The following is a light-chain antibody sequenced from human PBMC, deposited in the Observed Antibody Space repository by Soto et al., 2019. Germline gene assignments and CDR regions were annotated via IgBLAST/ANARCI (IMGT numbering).Light chain of an antibody. Sequence: EIVLTQSPDTLSLSPGERATLSCRASQSVSNNYLAWYQQKPGQAPRLLIYGASSRATGIPDRFSGSGSGRDFTLTISRLEPEDFAVYYCQQYGSSPYAYGQGTKLEIK. CDR2: GAS. J-gene: IGKJ2*01. CDR1: QSVSNNY. CDR3: QQYGSSPYA. V-gene: IGKV3-20*01.